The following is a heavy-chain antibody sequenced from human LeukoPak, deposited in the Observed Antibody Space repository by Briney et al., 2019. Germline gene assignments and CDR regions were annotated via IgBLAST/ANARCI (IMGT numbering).Heavy chain of an antibody. V-gene: IGHV3-74*03. Sequence: GGSLRLSCAASGFTFSNFWMHWVRQIPGEGLVWVSSINGDVSSTTYADSVKGRFTISRDNSKNTLYLQMNSLRAADTAVYYCARRAGAYSHPYDYWGQGTLVTVSS. J-gene: IGHJ4*02. CDR2: INGDVSST. D-gene: IGHD4/OR15-4a*01. CDR3: ARRAGAYSHPYDY. CDR1: GFTFSNFW.